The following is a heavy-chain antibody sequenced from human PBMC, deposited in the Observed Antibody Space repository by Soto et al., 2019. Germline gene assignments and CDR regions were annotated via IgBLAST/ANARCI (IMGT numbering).Heavy chain of an antibody. D-gene: IGHD3-22*01. CDR1: GYTFTSHA. V-gene: IGHV1-3*01. Sequence: ASVKVSCKASGYTFTSHAIHWVRQAPGQRLEWMGWINVGNGNTKYSQKFQGRVTFTRDTSASTAYMELSSLRSEDTAVYSCARGDFYDGCYYYSLLDYWGQGTLVTVSS. CDR2: INVGNGNT. J-gene: IGHJ4*02. CDR3: ARGDFYDGCYYYSLLDY.